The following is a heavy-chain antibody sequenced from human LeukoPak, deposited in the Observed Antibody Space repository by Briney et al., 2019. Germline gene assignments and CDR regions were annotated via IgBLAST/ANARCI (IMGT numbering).Heavy chain of an antibody. CDR3: ARQRRYCSGDSCYQRTFDY. J-gene: IGHJ4*02. Sequence: GGSLRLSCAASGFTFSSYWMSWVRQAPGKGLEWVANIKQDGSEKSYVGSVTGRFTISRDNAKNSLYMQMNSLRAEDTAVYYCARQRRYCSGDSCYQRTFDYWGQGTLVTVSS. D-gene: IGHD2-15*01. CDR2: IKQDGSEK. V-gene: IGHV3-7*01. CDR1: GFTFSSYW.